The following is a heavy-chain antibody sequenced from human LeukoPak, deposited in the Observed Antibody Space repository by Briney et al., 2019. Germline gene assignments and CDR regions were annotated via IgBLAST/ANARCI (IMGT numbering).Heavy chain of an antibody. CDR2: IYHSGST. CDR3: ARQAAQTYDY. V-gene: IGHV4-4*02. J-gene: IGHJ4*02. CDR1: GGSITSNNW. Sequence: SGTLSLTCAVPGGSITSNNWWSWVRQPPGKGLEWVGEIYHSGSTNYNPSLKSRVTISVDMSKDQFSLKLSSVTAADTAVYYCARQAAQTYDYWGQGTLVTVSS.